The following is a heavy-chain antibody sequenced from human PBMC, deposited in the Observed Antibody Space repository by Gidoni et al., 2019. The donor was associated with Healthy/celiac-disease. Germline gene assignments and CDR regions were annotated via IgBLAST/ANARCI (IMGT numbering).Heavy chain of an antibody. V-gene: IGHV4-59*01. D-gene: IGHD3-16*01. CDR1: GGSISSYY. CDR3: ARAFGGTPFGMDV. J-gene: IGHJ6*02. CDR2: IYYSGST. Sequence: QVQLQESGPGLVKPSETLSLTCTVSGGSISSYYWSWIRQPPGKGLEWIGYIYYSGSTNYNPSLKSRVTISVDTSKNQFSLKLSSVTAADTAVYYCARAFGGTPFGMDVWGQGTTVTVSS.